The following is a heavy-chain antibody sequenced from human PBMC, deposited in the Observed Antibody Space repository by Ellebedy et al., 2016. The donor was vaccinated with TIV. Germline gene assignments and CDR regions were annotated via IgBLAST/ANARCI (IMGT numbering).Heavy chain of an antibody. V-gene: IGHV3-23*01. Sequence: PGGSLRLSCAASGFTFSSFAMHWVRQPPGKGLEWLSVISGGGSSTYHADSVKGRFTITRDNSKNTLYLQMNRLRTEDTAVYYCAKGSSSGFNYDRVGFEYWGQGTLVTVSS. J-gene: IGHJ4*02. CDR3: AKGSSSGFNYDRVGFEY. D-gene: IGHD3-16*01. CDR2: ISGGGSST. CDR1: GFTFSSFA.